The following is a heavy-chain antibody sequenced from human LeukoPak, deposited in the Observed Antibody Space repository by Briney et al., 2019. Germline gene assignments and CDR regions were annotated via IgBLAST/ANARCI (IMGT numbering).Heavy chain of an antibody. J-gene: IGHJ4*02. D-gene: IGHD3-22*01. Sequence: PGGSLRLSCAASGFTFSRHWMTWVRQAPGKGLEWVANIKEDGSKKNYVDSVKGRFTISRDNTKNSLYLQMNSLRAEDTAVYYCATPLDYYDSSGYHQGGDWGQGTLDTVSS. CDR2: IKEDGSKK. V-gene: IGHV3-7*03. CDR3: ATPLDYYDSSGYHQGGD. CDR1: GFTFSRHW.